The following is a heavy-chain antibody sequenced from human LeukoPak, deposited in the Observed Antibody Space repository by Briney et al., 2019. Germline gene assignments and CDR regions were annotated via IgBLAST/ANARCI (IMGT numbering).Heavy chain of an antibody. CDR1: GFTFSSYS. CDR3: AKDLKWEFDEDAFDI. Sequence: GGPLRLSCAASGFTFSSYSMNWVRQAPGKGLEWVSSISSSSSYIYYADSVKGRFTISRDNSKNTLYLQMNSLRAEDTAVYYCAKDLKWEFDEDAFDIWGQGTMVTVSS. CDR2: ISSSSSYI. J-gene: IGHJ3*02. D-gene: IGHD1-26*01. V-gene: IGHV3-21*04.